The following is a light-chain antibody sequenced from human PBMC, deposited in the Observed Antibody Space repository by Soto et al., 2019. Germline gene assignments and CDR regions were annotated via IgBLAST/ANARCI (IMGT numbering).Light chain of an antibody. CDR2: EVT. V-gene: IGLV2-8*01. CDR3: SSSTSSNTLV. Sequence: QSVLTQPPSASGSPGRSVTISCTGTSSDVGGYDYVSWFQQHPGKAPKLIIYEVTKRPSGVPDRFSASKSGNTASLTVSGLQAEDEADYYCSSSTSSNTLVFGGGTKLTVL. J-gene: IGLJ3*02. CDR1: SSDVGGYDY.